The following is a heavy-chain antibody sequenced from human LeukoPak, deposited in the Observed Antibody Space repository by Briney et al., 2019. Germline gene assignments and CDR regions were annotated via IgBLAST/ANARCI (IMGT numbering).Heavy chain of an antibody. D-gene: IGHD1-26*01. J-gene: IGHJ4*02. CDR2: INPNSGGT. CDR3: ARSGRGTYYYFDY. Sequence: GASVKVSCKAFGYTFIDYYMYWVRQVPGQGLEWMGWINPNSGGTNYAQKFQGRVTMTRDTSISTAYMELSRLRSDDTAVYYCARSGRGTYYYFDYWGQGTLVTVSS. CDR1: GYTFIDYY. V-gene: IGHV1-2*02.